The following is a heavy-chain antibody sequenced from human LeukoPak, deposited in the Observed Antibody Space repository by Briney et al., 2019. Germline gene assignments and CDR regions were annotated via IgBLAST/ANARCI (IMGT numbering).Heavy chain of an antibody. Sequence: SETLSLTCTVFGDSINSRYWSWVRQAPGKGLEWIGYIFYSGNTNYSPSLKSRVTISIDTSKKQFSLRLTSVTTADTAVYFCARTGDYSRSTGGWFDPWGQGALVTVSS. CDR2: IFYSGNT. CDR1: GDSINSRY. V-gene: IGHV4-59*11. J-gene: IGHJ5*02. CDR3: ARTGDYSRSTGGWFDP. D-gene: IGHD4-11*01.